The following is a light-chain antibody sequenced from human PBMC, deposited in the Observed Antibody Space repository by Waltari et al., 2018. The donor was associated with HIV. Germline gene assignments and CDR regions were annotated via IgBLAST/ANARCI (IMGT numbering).Light chain of an antibody. CDR1: NNDTGSYDY. V-gene: IGLV2-8*01. CDR2: EVT. CDR3: SSFVDRDGFYVL. J-gene: IGLJ2*01. Sequence: QSALTPPPSASGSPGQSVTLSCTGTNNDTGSYDYVSWYQVHPGKAPKLVISEVTKRPSGVSVRFSGSKSANTAFLTVSGLQSEDEADYYCSSFVDRDGFYVLFGGGTRLTVL.